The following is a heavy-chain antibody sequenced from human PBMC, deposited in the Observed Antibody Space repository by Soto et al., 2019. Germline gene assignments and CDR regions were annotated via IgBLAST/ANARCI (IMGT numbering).Heavy chain of an antibody. J-gene: IGHJ3*02. V-gene: IGHV3-23*01. CDR2: ISGSGGST. Sequence: EVQLLESGGGLVQPGGSLRLSCAASGFTFSSYAMSWVRQAPGKGLEWVSAISGSGGSTYYADSVKGRFTISRDNSKNTLYLQMNSRRAEDTAGYYCAKIPHSSSWYLDAFDIWGQGTMVTVSS. CDR1: GFTFSSYA. D-gene: IGHD6-13*01. CDR3: AKIPHSSSWYLDAFDI.